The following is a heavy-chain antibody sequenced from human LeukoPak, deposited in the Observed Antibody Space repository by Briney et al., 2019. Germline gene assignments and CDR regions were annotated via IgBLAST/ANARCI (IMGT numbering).Heavy chain of an antibody. J-gene: IGHJ4*02. V-gene: IGHV3-9*01. Sequence: GGSLRLSCAVSGFSFDDYAMHWVRQAPGKGLEWVSGISWNSGSIGYAESVKGRFTISRDNAKNSLYLQMNSLRAEDTALYYCAKDSYSYYDSSRNYFDYWGQGTLVTVSS. CDR2: ISWNSGSI. D-gene: IGHD3-22*01. CDR1: GFSFDDYA. CDR3: AKDSYSYYDSSRNYFDY.